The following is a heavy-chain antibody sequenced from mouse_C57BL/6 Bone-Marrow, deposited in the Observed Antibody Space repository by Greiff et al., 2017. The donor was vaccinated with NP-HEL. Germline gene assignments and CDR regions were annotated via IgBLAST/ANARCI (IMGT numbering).Heavy chain of an antibody. Sequence: QVHVKQSGAELARPGASVKLSCKASGYTFTSYGISWVKQRTGQGLEWIGEIYPRSGNTYYTEKFKGKATLTADKSSSTAYMELRSLTSEDSAVYFCARSGYYGRWYFDVWGTGTTVTVSA. CDR3: ARSGYYGRWYFDV. CDR1: GYTFTSYG. CDR2: IYPRSGNT. J-gene: IGHJ1*03. V-gene: IGHV1-81*01. D-gene: IGHD1-1*01.